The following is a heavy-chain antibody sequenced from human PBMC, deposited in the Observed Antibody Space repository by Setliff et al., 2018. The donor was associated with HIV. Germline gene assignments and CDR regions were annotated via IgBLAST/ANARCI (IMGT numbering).Heavy chain of an antibody. CDR2: INPAGNPT. V-gene: IGHV1-46*01. Sequence: GASVKVSCKASGYTFTGYAISWVRQAPGQGLEWMGIINPAGNPTSYAQKFQERVTITRDMSTSTAYMELSSLRSEDTAVYYCARTFPGSLYYFDYWGQGTLVTVSS. CDR1: GYTFTGYA. J-gene: IGHJ4*02. D-gene: IGHD3-10*01. CDR3: ARTFPGSLYYFDY.